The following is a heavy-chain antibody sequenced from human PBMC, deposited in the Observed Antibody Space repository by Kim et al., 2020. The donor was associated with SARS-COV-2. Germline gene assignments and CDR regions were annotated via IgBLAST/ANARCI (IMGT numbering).Heavy chain of an antibody. V-gene: IGHV3-9*01. CDR3: ARSYDSGSYSHFHDY. CDR2: ISWNSGSI. J-gene: IGHJ4*02. CDR1: GFTFGDYA. Sequence: GGSLRLSCAASGFTFGDYAMHWVRQAPGKGLEWVSGISWNSGSIGYADSVKGRFTISRDNAKNSLYLQMNSLRAEDTALYYCARSYDSGSYSHFHDYWGQGTLVTVSS. D-gene: IGHD3-10*01.